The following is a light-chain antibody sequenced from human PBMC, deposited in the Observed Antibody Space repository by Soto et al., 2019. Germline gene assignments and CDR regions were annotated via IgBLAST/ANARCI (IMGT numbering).Light chain of an antibody. J-gene: IGLJ1*01. CDR3: SSYAGSYTWI. CDR2: DVT. V-gene: IGLV2-11*01. CDR1: SRDVAVYRY. Sequence: QSALTQPRSVSGSPGQSVTVSCTGTSRDVAVYRYVSWFQQHPGKAPQLLIYDVTKRPSGVPDRFSGSKSGNTAALTISGLQAEDEAEYFCSSYAGSYTWIFGSGTKVTVL.